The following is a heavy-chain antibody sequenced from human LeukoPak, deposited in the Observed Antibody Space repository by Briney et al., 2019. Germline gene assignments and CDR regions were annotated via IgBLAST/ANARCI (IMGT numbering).Heavy chain of an antibody. CDR1: GGSISSYY. V-gene: IGHV4-59*01. Sequence: SETLSLTCTVSGGSISSYYWSWIRQPPGKGPEWIGYIYYSGGTNYNPSLKSRVTKSVDTSKNQFSLKLSSVTAADTAVYYCARDALYSYGPDAFDIWGQGTMVTVSS. CDR2: IYYSGGT. D-gene: IGHD5-18*01. CDR3: ARDALYSYGPDAFDI. J-gene: IGHJ3*02.